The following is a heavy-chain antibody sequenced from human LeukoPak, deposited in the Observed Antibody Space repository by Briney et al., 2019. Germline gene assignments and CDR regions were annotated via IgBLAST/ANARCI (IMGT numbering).Heavy chain of an antibody. CDR1: GFTFSSYS. V-gene: IGHV3-48*01. CDR2: ISSSSSTI. Sequence: PGGSLRLSCAASGFTFSSYSMNWVRQAPGKGLEWVSYISSSSSTIYYADSVKGRFTISRDNARNSLYLQMNSLRAEDTAVYYCARACGGDCYSDAFDIWGQGTMVTVSS. CDR3: ARACGGDCYSDAFDI. J-gene: IGHJ3*02. D-gene: IGHD2-21*02.